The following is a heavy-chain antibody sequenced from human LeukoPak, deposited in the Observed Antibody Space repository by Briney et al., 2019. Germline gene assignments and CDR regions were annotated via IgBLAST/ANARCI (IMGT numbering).Heavy chain of an antibody. CDR1: GGSISSYY. CDR3: ARWSRGYYYYFDY. V-gene: IGHV4-59*01. D-gene: IGHD3-22*01. J-gene: IGHJ4*02. CDR2: IYYSGST. Sequence: SETLSLTCTVSGGSISSYYWSWIRQPPGKGLEWFGYIYYSGSTNYNPSLKSRVTISVDTSKNQFSLKLSSVTAADTAVYYCARWSRGYYYYFDYWGQGTLVTVSS.